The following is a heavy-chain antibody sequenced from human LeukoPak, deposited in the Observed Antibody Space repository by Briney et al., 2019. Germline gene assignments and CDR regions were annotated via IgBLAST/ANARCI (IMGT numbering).Heavy chain of an antibody. CDR2: IRSKANNYAT. V-gene: IGHV3-73*01. D-gene: IGHD3-16*02. J-gene: IGHJ4*02. CDR3: SRHVESLSGYFDD. Sequence: GGSLKPSCAASGFTFSGSAMHWVRQASGKGLEWVGRIRSKANNYATAYAASVKGRFTISRDDSKNTAYLQMNSLKTEDTAVYYCSRHVESLSGYFDDWGQGTLVTVSS. CDR1: GFTFSGSA.